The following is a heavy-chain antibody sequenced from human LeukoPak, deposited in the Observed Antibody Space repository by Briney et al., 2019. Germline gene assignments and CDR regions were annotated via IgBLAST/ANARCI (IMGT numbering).Heavy chain of an antibody. CDR2: INHSGST. CDR1: GGSFSGYY. Sequence: PSETLSLTCAVYGGSFSGYYWSWIRQPPGKGLEWIGEINHSGSTNYNPSLKSRVTISVDTSKNQFSLKLSSVTAADTAVYYCASARRSIAVAGRPYYYYMDVWGKGTTVTVSS. J-gene: IGHJ6*03. V-gene: IGHV4-34*01. D-gene: IGHD6-19*01. CDR3: ASARRSIAVAGRPYYYYMDV.